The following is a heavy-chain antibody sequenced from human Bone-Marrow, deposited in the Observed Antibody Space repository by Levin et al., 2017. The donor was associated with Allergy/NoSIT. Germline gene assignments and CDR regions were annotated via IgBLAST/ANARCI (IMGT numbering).Heavy chain of an antibody. CDR2: ISPNSGDT. V-gene: IGHV1-2*02. D-gene: IGHD3-10*01. CDR3: ARGGGSGSYKNFAD. J-gene: IGHJ4*02. CDR1: GYTFPDYY. Sequence: GESLKISCKASGYTFPDYYLNWMRQAPGQGLEWMGWISPNSGDTNYAQKFQGRVTMTRDTSISTAYMELSGLRSDDTAVYYCARGGGSGSYKNFADWGQGTLVTVSS.